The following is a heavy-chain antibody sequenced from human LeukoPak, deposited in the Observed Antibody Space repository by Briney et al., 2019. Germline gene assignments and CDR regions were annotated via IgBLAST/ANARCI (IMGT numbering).Heavy chain of an antibody. CDR2: MNPNSGNT. J-gene: IGHJ6*02. Sequence: GASVKVSCKASGYTFTTYDINWVRQATGQGLEWVGWMNPNSGNTAYAQKFQGRVTMTRNTSISTAYMERSSLRSEDTAVYYCARLKHSVATMTSGMDVWGQGTTVTVSS. CDR1: GYTFTTYD. CDR3: ARLKHSVATMTSGMDV. V-gene: IGHV1-8*01. D-gene: IGHD5-12*01.